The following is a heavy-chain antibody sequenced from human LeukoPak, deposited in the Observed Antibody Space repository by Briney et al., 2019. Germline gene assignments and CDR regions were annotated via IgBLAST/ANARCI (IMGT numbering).Heavy chain of an antibody. CDR1: GGTFSSYA. Sequence: ASVKVSCKASGGTFSSYAISWVRQAPGQGLEWMGGIIPIFGTANYAQKFQGRVTITADESTSTAYMELSSLRSKDTAVYYCASKEYYYGSGSYYYYYYYYMDVWGKGTTVTVSS. V-gene: IGHV1-69*13. J-gene: IGHJ6*03. CDR2: IIPIFGTA. CDR3: ASKEYYYGSGSYYYYYYYYMDV. D-gene: IGHD3-10*01.